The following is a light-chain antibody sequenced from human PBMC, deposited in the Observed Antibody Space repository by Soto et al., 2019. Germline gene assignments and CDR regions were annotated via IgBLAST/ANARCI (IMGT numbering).Light chain of an antibody. CDR2: VAS. Sequence: DIQMTQSPSSVSASIGDRVTITCRASHIIGSWLAWYQQKPGNSPTLLIYVASSLQSGVPSRFGGRGSGTEFTRTITSLQAEYSATYYCHHANTSPFTFGPGNKVDIK. J-gene: IGKJ3*01. CDR3: HHANTSPFT. CDR1: HIIGSW. V-gene: IGKV1-12*02.